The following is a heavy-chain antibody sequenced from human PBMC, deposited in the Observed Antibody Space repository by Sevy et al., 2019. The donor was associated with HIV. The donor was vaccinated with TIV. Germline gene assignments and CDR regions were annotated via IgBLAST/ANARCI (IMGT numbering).Heavy chain of an antibody. CDR2: ISGSGTRT. CDR1: GFSFDSYG. Sequence: GGSLRLSCAVSGFSFDSYGMTWVRQAPGKGLEWVSGISGSGTRTYYADSVKGRFIISRDNSKNTLYLQMNSLRREDTDIYYCAKWGGGHYDPDEIGYYFYYYNMDVWGKGTTVTVSS. D-gene: IGHD3-22*01. J-gene: IGHJ6*03. V-gene: IGHV3-23*01. CDR3: AKWGGGHYDPDEIGYYFYYYNMDV.